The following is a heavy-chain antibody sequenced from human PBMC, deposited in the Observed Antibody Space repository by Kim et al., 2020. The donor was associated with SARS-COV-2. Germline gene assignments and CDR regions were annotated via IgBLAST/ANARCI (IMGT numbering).Heavy chain of an antibody. CDR2: IKSKSAGGTT. CDR1: GFSFSNAW. V-gene: IGHV3-15*01. D-gene: IGHD2-15*01. J-gene: IGHJ6*02. CDR3: STGYCSGGTCLP. Sequence: GESLRLSCAASGFSFSNAWMSWVRQAPEKGLEWVGRIKSKSAGGTTEYAAPVKGRFTISRDDSKNTLYLEMNSLKTEDTAVYYCSTGYCSGGTCLPWGQGTTVTVSS.